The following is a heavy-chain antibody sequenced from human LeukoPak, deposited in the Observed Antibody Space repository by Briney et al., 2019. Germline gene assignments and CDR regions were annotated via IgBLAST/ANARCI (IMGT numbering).Heavy chain of an antibody. CDR2: ISSSSSYI. Sequence: PGGSLRLSCAASGFTFSSYSMNWVRQAPGKGLEWVSSISSSSSYIYYADSVKGRFTISRDNSKNTLYLQMNSLRAEDTAVYYCAKDVDYGGNGLFDYWGQGTLVTVSS. CDR3: AKDVDYGGNGLFDY. V-gene: IGHV3-21*04. CDR1: GFTFSSYS. J-gene: IGHJ4*02. D-gene: IGHD4-23*01.